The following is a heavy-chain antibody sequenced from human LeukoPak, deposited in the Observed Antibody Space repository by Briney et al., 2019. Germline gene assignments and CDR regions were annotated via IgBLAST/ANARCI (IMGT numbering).Heavy chain of an antibody. CDR1: GFTFSSYG. Sequence: QPGRSLRLSCAASGFTFSSYGMHWVRQAPGKGLEWVAVIWYDGSNKYYADSVKGRFTISRDNSKNTLYLQMNSLRAEDTAVYYCARDRGTVTLYYYGMDVWGQGTTVTVSS. V-gene: IGHV3-33*01. D-gene: IGHD4-17*01. J-gene: IGHJ6*02. CDR3: ARDRGTVTLYYYGMDV. CDR2: IWYDGSNK.